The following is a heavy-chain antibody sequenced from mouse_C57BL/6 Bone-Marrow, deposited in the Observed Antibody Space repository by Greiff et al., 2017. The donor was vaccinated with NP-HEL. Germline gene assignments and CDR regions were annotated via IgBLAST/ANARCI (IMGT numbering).Heavy chain of an antibody. CDR3: ARDRYYCAMDY. J-gene: IGHJ4*01. D-gene: IGHD2-12*01. CDR2: ISDGGSYT. CDR1: GFTFSSYA. Sequence: DVKLQESGGGLVKPGGSLKLSCAASGFTFSSYAMSWVRQTPEKRLEWVATISDGGSYTYYPDNVKGRFTISRDNAKNNLYLQMSHLKSEDTAMYYCARDRYYCAMDYWGQGTSVTVSS. V-gene: IGHV5-4*01.